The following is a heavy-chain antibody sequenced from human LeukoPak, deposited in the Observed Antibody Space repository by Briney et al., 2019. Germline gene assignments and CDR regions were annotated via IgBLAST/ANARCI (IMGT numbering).Heavy chain of an antibody. D-gene: IGHD1-1*01. CDR1: GYTFTDYY. CDR3: ARGRSTRSYYYYMDV. V-gene: IGHV1-2*02. Sequence: ASVKVSCKASGYTFTDYYMHWVRQAPGQGLEWMGWINPNSGGTNYAQKFQGRVSMTRDTSISTAYMELSRLRSDDTAVYYCARGRSTRSYYYYMDVWGKGTTVTISS. CDR2: INPNSGGT. J-gene: IGHJ6*03.